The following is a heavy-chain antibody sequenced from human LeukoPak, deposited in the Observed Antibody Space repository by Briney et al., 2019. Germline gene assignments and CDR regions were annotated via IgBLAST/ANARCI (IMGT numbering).Heavy chain of an antibody. Sequence: PGGSLRLSCAASGFTFSDYYMSWIRQAPGKGLEWVSYISSSGSTIYYADSVKGRFTISRDNAKNSLYLQMNSLRAEDTAVYYCAREGRYSSSWYWAFDYWGQGTLVTVSS. J-gene: IGHJ4*02. CDR1: GFTFSDYY. D-gene: IGHD6-13*01. V-gene: IGHV3-11*04. CDR3: AREGRYSSSWYWAFDY. CDR2: ISSSGSTI.